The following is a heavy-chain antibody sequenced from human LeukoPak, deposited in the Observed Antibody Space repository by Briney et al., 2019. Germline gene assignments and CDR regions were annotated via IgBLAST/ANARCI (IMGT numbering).Heavy chain of an antibody. J-gene: IGHJ6*03. CDR2: IYTSGST. V-gene: IGHV4-61*02. CDR1: GGSISSGSYY. Sequence: SETLSLTCTVSGGSISSGSYYWSWIRQPAGKGLEWIGRIYTSGSTNYNPSLKSRVTISVDTSKNQFSLKLSSVTAADTAVYYCAREYRLYSSSWYGVYYYYYYMDVWGKGTTVTISS. CDR3: AREYRLYSSSWYGVYYYYYYMDV. D-gene: IGHD6-13*01.